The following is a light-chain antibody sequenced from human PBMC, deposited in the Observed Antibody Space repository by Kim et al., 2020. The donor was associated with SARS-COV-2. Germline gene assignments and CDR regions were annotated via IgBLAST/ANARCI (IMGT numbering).Light chain of an antibody. CDR1: SGSIASNS. CDR2: EDN. V-gene: IGLV6-57*04. CDR3: QSYDSSINWV. J-gene: IGLJ3*02. Sequence: NFMLTQAHSVSESPGKTVTISCTRSSGSIASNSVQWYQQRPGSAPTIVIYEDNQRPSGVPDRFSGSIDRSSNSASLNISGLKTEDEADYYCQSYDSSINWVFGGGTKLTVL.